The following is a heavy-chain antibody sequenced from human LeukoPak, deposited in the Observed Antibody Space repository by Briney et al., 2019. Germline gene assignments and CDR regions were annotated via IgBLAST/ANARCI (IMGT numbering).Heavy chain of an antibody. D-gene: IGHD3-22*01. CDR3: ARDSYGSSGYYYVSDY. V-gene: IGHV3-48*02. Sequence: GGSLRPSCAASGFTFSTYSMNWVRQAPGKGLEWVSYISYSSSAIYYVDSVKGRFTISRDNAKNSLYLRMNSLRDEDTAVYYCARDSYGSSGYYYVSDYWGQGTLVTVSS. CDR2: ISYSSSAI. CDR1: GFTFSTYS. J-gene: IGHJ4*02.